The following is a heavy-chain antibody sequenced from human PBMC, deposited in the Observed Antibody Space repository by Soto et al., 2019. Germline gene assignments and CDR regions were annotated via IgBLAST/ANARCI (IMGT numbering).Heavy chain of an antibody. CDR2: IYYSGST. J-gene: IGHJ6*03. CDR3: ARRRAVASSAHYYYYMDV. V-gene: IGHV4-59*08. D-gene: IGHD6-19*01. Sequence: SETLSLTCTVSGGSISSYYWSWIRQPPGKGLEWIGYIYYSGSTNYNPSLKSRVTISVDTSKNQFSLKLSSVTAADTAVYYFARRRAVASSAHYYYYMDVWGKGTTVTVSS. CDR1: GGSISSYY.